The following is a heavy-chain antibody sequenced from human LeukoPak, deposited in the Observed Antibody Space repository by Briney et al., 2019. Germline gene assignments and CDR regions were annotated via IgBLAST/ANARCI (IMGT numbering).Heavy chain of an antibody. Sequence: GGSLRLSCAASGFTVSNNYMSWVRQPPGKGLEWVSIIYSGGSTYYADSVKGRFTISRDNSKNTLYLQMSSLRAEDTAVYYCARDRYGDYSLDYWGQGTLVTVSS. CDR3: ARDRYGDYSLDY. D-gene: IGHD4-17*01. V-gene: IGHV3-66*01. CDR2: IYSGGST. J-gene: IGHJ4*02. CDR1: GFTVSNNY.